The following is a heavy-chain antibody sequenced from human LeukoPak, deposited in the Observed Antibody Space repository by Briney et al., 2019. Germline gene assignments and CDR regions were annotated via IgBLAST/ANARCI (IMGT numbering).Heavy chain of an antibody. CDR3: ARDPLGGIPYY. CDR2: VSRSGGAT. Sequence: GGSLRLSCAASGFSFTSYAMSWVRQAQGKGLEWVSAVSRSGGATYYADSVKGRFTISRDNSKSTVYLEMNSLRAEDTAVYYCARDPLGGIPYYWGQGTLVTVSS. V-gene: IGHV3-23*01. CDR1: GFSFTSYA. J-gene: IGHJ4*02. D-gene: IGHD4-23*01.